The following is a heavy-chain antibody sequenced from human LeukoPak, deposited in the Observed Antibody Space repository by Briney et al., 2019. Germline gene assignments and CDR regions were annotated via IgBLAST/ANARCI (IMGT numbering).Heavy chain of an antibody. CDR2: IYTSGST. J-gene: IGHJ4*02. D-gene: IGHD5-18*01. CDR3: ASRGYSYGTLYYFDY. Sequence: SETLSLTCTVSGGSISSYYWSWIRQPAGKGLEWIGRIYTSGSTNYNPSLKSRVTMSVDTSKNQFSLKLSSVTAADTAVYYCASRGYSYGTLYYFDYWGQGTLVAVSS. V-gene: IGHV4-4*07. CDR1: GGSISSYY.